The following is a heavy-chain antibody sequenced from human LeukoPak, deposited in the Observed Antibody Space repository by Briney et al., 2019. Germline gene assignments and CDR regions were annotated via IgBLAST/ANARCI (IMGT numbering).Heavy chain of an antibody. V-gene: IGHV4-30-2*01. CDR1: GGSISSGGYS. J-gene: IGHJ4*02. Sequence: SETLSLTCAVSGGSISSGGYSWCWIRQPPGKGLEWIGYIHHSGSTYYNPSLKSRVTVSVDRSKNQFSLKLSSVTAADTAVYYCARTPDFDYWGQGTLVTVSS. CDR2: IHHSGST. CDR3: ARTPDFDY.